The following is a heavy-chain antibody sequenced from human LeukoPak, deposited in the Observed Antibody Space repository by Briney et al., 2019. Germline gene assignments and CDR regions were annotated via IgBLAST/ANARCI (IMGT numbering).Heavy chain of an antibody. CDR2: IIPLLGTA. V-gene: IGHV1-69*04. D-gene: IGHD5-12*01. J-gene: IGHJ4*02. Sequence: GASVKVSCKASGGSFSTYAINWMRQAPGQGLEWMGRIIPLLGTANYAQKFQGSVTFTADKSTSTAYMELSSLISEDTAVYYCWKFGGYEERGDDYWGQGTLVTVSS. CDR3: WKFGGYEERGDDY. CDR1: GGSFSTYA.